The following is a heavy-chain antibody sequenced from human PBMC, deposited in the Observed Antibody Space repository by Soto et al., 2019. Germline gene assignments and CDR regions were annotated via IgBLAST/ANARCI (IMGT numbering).Heavy chain of an antibody. D-gene: IGHD4-17*01. CDR1: GASITSHY. CDR2: VYARGAT. CDR3: GRSSGDDFFYYAMDV. V-gene: IGHV4-4*07. Sequence: QVELQESGPGLVKPSETLSLTCSVSGASITSHYWSWIRQSAGEGLQWIGRVYARGATNYNPSLKSRVTISGETSRNQFSLKLTSVTAADTAVYYCGRSSGDDFFYYAMDVWGHGTTVTVSS. J-gene: IGHJ6*02.